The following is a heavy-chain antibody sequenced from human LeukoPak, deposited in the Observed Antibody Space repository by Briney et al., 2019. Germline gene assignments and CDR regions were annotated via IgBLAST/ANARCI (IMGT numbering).Heavy chain of an antibody. Sequence: ASVKVSCKASGYTFTGYYMHWVRQAPGQGLEWMGWINPNNGDTNYAQKFDGRVTMTSDTSITTAYMELSILRSDDTAVYYCARVPLAMSLQLLFPFDYWGQGTLVTVSS. V-gene: IGHV1-2*02. CDR1: GYTFTGYY. J-gene: IGHJ4*02. CDR3: ARVPLAMSLQLLFPFDY. D-gene: IGHD5-24*01. CDR2: INPNNGDT.